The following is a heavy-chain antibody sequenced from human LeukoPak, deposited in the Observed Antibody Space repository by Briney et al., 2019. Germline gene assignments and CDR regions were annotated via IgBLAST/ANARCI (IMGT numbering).Heavy chain of an antibody. D-gene: IGHD3-22*01. CDR1: GFTFSSYG. CDR2: ISYDGSNK. J-gene: IGHJ3*02. Sequence: PGESLRLSCAASGFTFSSYGMHWVRQAPGKGLEWVAVISYDGSNKYYADSVKGRFTISRDNSKNTLYLQMNSLRAEDTAVYYCAKLRGDYYDISGPDAFDIWGQGTMVTVSS. V-gene: IGHV3-30*18. CDR3: AKLRGDYYDISGPDAFDI.